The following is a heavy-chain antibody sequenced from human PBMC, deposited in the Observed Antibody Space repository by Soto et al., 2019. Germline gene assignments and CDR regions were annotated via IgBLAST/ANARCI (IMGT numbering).Heavy chain of an antibody. J-gene: IGHJ4*02. CDR2: IIPIFGTA. D-gene: IGHD3-10*01. Sequence: SVKVSCKASGGTFSSYAISWVRQAPGQGLEWMGGIIPIFGTANYAQKFQGRVTITADKSTSTAYMELSSLRPEDTAVYYCARGPRNTDPYYYGSGSYYNKWGQGTLVTVSS. CDR1: GGTFSSYA. CDR3: ARGPRNTDPYYYGSGSYYNK. V-gene: IGHV1-69*06.